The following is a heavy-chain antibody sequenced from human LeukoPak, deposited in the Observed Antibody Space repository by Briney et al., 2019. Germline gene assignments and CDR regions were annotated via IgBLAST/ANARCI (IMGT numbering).Heavy chain of an antibody. Sequence: GGSLRLSCAASGFTFSSYSMNWVRQAPGKGLEWVSSISSSSSYIYYADSVKGRFTISRDNAKNSLYLQMNSLRAEDTAVYYCARHRGGSGCYQHSGQGTLVTASS. CDR3: ARHRGGSGCYQH. CDR1: GFTFSSYS. D-gene: IGHD6-19*01. V-gene: IGHV3-21*01. CDR2: ISSSSSYI. J-gene: IGHJ1*01.